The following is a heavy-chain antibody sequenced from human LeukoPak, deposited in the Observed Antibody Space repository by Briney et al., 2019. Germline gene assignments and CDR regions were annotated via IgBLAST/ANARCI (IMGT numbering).Heavy chain of an antibody. CDR3: ARETLAYYGSGSSDWFDP. Sequence: TLSLTCTVSGGSISSGGYYWGWIRQHPGKGLEWIGYIYYSGSTYYNPSLKSRVTISVDTTKNQFSLKLSSVTAADTAVYYCARETLAYYGSGSSDWFDPWGQGTLVTVSS. CDR2: IYYSGST. D-gene: IGHD3-10*01. CDR1: GGSISSGGYY. V-gene: IGHV4-31*03. J-gene: IGHJ5*02.